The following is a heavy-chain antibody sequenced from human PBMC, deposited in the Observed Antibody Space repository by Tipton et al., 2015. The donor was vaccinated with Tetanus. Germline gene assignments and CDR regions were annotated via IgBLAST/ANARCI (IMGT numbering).Heavy chain of an antibody. CDR1: GGSFSGYY. J-gene: IGHJ3*02. Sequence: GLVKPSETLSLTCAVYGGSFSGYYWSWIRQPPGKGLEWIGEINHSGSTNYNPSLKSRVTISVDTSKNQFSLKLSSVTAADTAVYYCARIIIAARKSSAFDIWGQGTMVTVSS. CDR3: ARIIIAARKSSAFDI. D-gene: IGHD6-13*01. CDR2: INHSGST. V-gene: IGHV4-34*01.